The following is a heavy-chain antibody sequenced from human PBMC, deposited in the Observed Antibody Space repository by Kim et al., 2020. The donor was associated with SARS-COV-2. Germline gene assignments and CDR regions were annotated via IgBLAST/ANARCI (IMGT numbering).Heavy chain of an antibody. D-gene: IGHD4-17*01. J-gene: IGHJ3*02. CDR3: AKGDYGDWLCAFDI. CDR2: ITWNSGSK. Sequence: GGSLRLSCAAPGFTFGDYAMHWVRQAPGKGLEWVSGITWNSGSKGYADSVKGRFTISRDNGKNSLYLQMNSLRAEDTALYYCAKGDYGDWLCAFDIWGQGTMVTVSS. CDR1: GFTFGDYA. V-gene: IGHV3-9*01.